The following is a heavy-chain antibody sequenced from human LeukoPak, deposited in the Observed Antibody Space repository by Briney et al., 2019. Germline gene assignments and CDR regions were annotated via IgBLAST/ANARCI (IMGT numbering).Heavy chain of an antibody. CDR2: ISSSSSTI. CDR1: GFTSSSYS. CDR3: ARESDDYSNYAFIDY. J-gene: IGHJ4*02. V-gene: IGHV3-48*02. Sequence: GGSLRLSCAASGFTSSSYSMNWVRQAPGKGLEWVSYISSSSSTIYYADSVKGRFTISRDNAKNSLHLQMNSLRDEDTAVYYCARESDDYSNYAFIDYWGQGTLVTVSS. D-gene: IGHD4-11*01.